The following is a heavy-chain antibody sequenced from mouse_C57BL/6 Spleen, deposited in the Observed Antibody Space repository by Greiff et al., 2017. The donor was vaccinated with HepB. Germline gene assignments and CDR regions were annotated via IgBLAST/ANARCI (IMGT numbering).Heavy chain of an antibody. CDR1: GYTFTSYW. Sequence: VQLQQPGAELVRPGTSVKLSCKASGYTFTSYWMHWVKQRPGQGLEWIGVIDPSDSYTNYNQKFKGKATLTVDTSSSTAYMQLSSLTSEDSAVYYCAIYDYDWAMDYWGQGTSVTVSS. J-gene: IGHJ4*01. V-gene: IGHV1-59*01. CDR3: AIYDYDWAMDY. CDR2: IDPSDSYT. D-gene: IGHD2-4*01.